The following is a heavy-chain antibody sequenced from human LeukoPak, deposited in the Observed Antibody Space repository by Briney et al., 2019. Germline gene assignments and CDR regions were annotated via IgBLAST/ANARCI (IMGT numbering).Heavy chain of an antibody. J-gene: IGHJ6*03. V-gene: IGHV3-23*01. CDR1: GFTFSSYA. D-gene: IGHD5-18*01. CDR3: AKGSGYRYGYDYYYYMDV. CDR2: ISGSGDST. Sequence: GGSLRLSCAASGFTFSSYAMSWVRQAPGKGLEWVSAISGSGDSTYYADSVKGRFTISRDNSKNTLYLQMNSLRAEDTAVYYCAKGSGYRYGYDYYYYMDVWGKGTTVTVSS.